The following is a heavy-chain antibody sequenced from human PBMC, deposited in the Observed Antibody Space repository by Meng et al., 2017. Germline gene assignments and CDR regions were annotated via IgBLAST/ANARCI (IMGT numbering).Heavy chain of an antibody. V-gene: IGHV4-34*01. D-gene: IGHD6-6*01. CDR2: INHSGST. J-gene: IGHJ5*02. CDR1: GGSLGGYY. Sequence: GGGGLLKPSQTLSLPWAVYGGSLGGYYWSWIRQPPGKGLEWIGEINHSGSTNYNPSLKRRVTISVDTSKNQFSLKLSSVTAADTAVYYCARRRGGSSDWFDPWGQGTLVTVSS. CDR3: ARRRGGSSDWFDP.